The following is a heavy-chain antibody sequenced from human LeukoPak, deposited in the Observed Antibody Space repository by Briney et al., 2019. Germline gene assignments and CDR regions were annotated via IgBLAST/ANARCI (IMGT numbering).Heavy chain of an antibody. V-gene: IGHV3-48*03. D-gene: IGHD2-15*01. CDR1: GFTFSSYE. J-gene: IGHJ5*02. Sequence: PGGSLRLSCAASGFTFSSYEMNWVRQAPGKGLEWVSYISSSGSTIYYADSMKGRFTISRDNAKNSLYLQMNSLRAEDTAVYYCARLXVVAATXSWGQGTLVTVSS. CDR2: ISSSGSTI. CDR3: ARLXVVAATXS.